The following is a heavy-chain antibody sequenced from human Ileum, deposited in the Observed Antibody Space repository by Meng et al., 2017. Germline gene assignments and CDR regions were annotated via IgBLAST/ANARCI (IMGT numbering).Heavy chain of an antibody. V-gene: IGHV4-4*02. CDR2: IYPGGSI. Sequence: QGQLKESCPGLVKPSGTPFLTCAVAGGAINSYVWWSWVRQAPGKGLEWIGEIYPGGSINYNPSLKSRVTISADTSKNQFSLSLDSVTAADTAVYYCVRNDYCSGGTCYPHFDYWGQGTLVTVSS. J-gene: IGHJ4*02. D-gene: IGHD2-15*01. CDR3: VRNDYCSGGTCYPHFDY. CDR1: GGAINSYVW.